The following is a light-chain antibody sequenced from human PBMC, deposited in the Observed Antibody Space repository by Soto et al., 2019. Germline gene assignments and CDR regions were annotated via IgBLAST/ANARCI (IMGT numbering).Light chain of an antibody. CDR3: SSYTSSSTLCV. CDR1: SSDVGGYNY. J-gene: IGLJ1*01. Sequence: QSVLTQPASVSGSPGQSITISCTGTSSDVGGYNYVSWYQQHPGKAPKLMICDVSNRPSGVSNRFSGSKSANTAYLTISGLQAEDEADYYCSSYTSSSTLCVFGTGTKLTVL. CDR2: DVS. V-gene: IGLV2-14*01.